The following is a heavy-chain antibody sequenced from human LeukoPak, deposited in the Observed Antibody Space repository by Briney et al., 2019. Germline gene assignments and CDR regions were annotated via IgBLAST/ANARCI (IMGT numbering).Heavy chain of an antibody. D-gene: IGHD2-8*02. CDR2: MKQDGSEI. V-gene: IGHV3-7*01. J-gene: IGHJ4*02. CDR1: GFTFSSYA. Sequence: GGSLRLSCAASGFTFSSYAMSWVRQAPGKGLEWVANMKQDGSEIYYVDSVKGRFTISRDNAKNSLYLQMNSLRAEDTAVYYCARGIGTAYWGQGTLVTVSS. CDR3: ARGIGTAY.